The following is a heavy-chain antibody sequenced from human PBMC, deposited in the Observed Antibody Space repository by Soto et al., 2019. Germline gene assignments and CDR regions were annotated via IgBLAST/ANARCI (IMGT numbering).Heavy chain of an antibody. J-gene: IGHJ3*02. CDR1: GGTFSNYA. D-gene: IGHD3-22*01. Sequence: QVQLVQSGAEVKKPGSSVKVSCKASGGTFSNYAITWVRQAPGQGSEWMGGIMPVFGTSNYAQKFQGRVTITADKSTNTAYMELSSLRSEETAVFFCARTRSSGYYPNDAADIWGQGTMVIVSS. CDR2: IMPVFGTS. CDR3: ARTRSSGYYPNDAADI. V-gene: IGHV1-69*06.